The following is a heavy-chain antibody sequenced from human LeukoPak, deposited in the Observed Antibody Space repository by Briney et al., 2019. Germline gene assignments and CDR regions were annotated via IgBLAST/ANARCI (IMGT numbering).Heavy chain of an antibody. CDR3: ARESQDYYGSGSSKPSDGMDV. D-gene: IGHD3-10*01. J-gene: IGHJ6*02. V-gene: IGHV5-10-1*01. Sequence: GASLKISCKGSGYRFTSYWISWVRQMPGKGLEWMGRIDPSDSYTNYSPSFQGHVTISADKSISTAYLQWSSLKASDTAMYYCARESQDYYGSGSSKPSDGMDVWDQGTTVTVSS. CDR1: GYRFTSYW. CDR2: IDPSDSYT.